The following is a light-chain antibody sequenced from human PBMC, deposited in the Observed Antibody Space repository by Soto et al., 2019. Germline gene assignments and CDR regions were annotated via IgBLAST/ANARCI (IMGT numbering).Light chain of an antibody. J-gene: IGKJ1*01. Sequence: DIQMTQFPSTLSASVGDRVTITCRASQSISNRLAWFQQKSGEAPNLLIHKASSLESGVPSRFSGSGSGTEFTLTISSLQPDDFATYYCQQYNTYPSTFGQGTKV. CDR3: QQYNTYPST. CDR1: QSISNR. CDR2: KAS. V-gene: IGKV1-5*03.